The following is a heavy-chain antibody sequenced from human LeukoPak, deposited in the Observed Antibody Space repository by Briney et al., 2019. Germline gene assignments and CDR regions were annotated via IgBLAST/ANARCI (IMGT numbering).Heavy chain of an antibody. CDR3: ARDRSDCSSTSCWGDFDY. J-gene: IGHJ4*02. CDR1: GFIFSIYA. D-gene: IGHD2-2*01. Sequence: PGGSLRLSCEASGFIFSIYAMNWVRQAPGKGLEWVSSISGSGGRTYYADSVKGRFTISRDNAKNSLYLQMNSLRAEDTAVYYCARDRSDCSSTSCWGDFDYWGQGTLVTVSS. V-gene: IGHV3-23*01. CDR2: ISGSGGRT.